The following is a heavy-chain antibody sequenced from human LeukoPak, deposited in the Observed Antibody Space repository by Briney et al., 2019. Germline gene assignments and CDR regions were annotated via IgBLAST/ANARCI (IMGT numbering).Heavy chain of an antibody. D-gene: IGHD2-2*01. CDR2: LNLDGSDK. V-gene: IGHV3-7*03. CDR1: GFTFSESW. J-gene: IGHJ4*02. CDR3: AKGKKYPDY. Sequence: GGSLRLSCVVSGFTFSESWMSWVRQAPGKGLGWVASLNLDGSDKYYVDSVKGRFTISRDNAKNSLYLQMDSLRVEDTAVYYCAKGKKYPDYWGQGTLVTVSS.